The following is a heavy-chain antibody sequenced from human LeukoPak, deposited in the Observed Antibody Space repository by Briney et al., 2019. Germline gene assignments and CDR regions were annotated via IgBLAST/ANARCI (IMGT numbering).Heavy chain of an antibody. D-gene: IGHD5-12*01. CDR2: IYYSGST. Sequence: SETLSLTCTVSGGSISSYYWSWIRQPPGRGLEWIGYIYYSGSTNYNPSLKSRVTISVDTSKNQFSLKLSSVTAADTAVYYCARDGFNAFDIWGQGTMVTVSS. CDR3: ARDGFNAFDI. J-gene: IGHJ3*02. CDR1: GGSISSYY. V-gene: IGHV4-59*01.